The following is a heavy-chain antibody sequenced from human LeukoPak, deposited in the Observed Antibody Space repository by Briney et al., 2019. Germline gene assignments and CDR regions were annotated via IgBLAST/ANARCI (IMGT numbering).Heavy chain of an antibody. CDR3: ARGTYYGSGSYDSAGLNYYYGMDV. CDR2: IGTAGDP. CDR1: GFTFSSYD. Sequence: GGSLRLSCAASGFTFSSYDMHWVRQATGKGLEWVSAIGTAGDPYYPGSVKGRFTISRENAKNSLYLQMNSLRAGDTAVYYCARGTYYGSGSYDSAGLNYYYGMDVWGKGTTVTVSS. V-gene: IGHV3-13*05. D-gene: IGHD3-10*01. J-gene: IGHJ6*04.